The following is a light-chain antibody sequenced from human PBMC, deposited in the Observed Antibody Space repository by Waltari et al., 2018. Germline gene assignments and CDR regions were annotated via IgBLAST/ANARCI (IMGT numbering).Light chain of an antibody. CDR3: SSFTQSRARV. V-gene: IGLV2-23*02. CDR2: GVG. J-gene: IGLJ3*02. CDR1: SRDVGSFDL. Sequence: QSALTQSATVSGSPGQSNTISCTGSSRDVGSFDLVSWYQQLPGRAPTPFLFGVGKQPQGVSNRFSGSKSGNTASLTSSGLQSEDEAHYYCSSFTQSRARVFGGGTKVTVL.